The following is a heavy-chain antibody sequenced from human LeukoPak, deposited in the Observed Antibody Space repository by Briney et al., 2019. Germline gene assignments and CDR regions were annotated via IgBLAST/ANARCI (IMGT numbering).Heavy chain of an antibody. CDR2: IYHTGST. CDR1: GGSVSDYY. Sequence: SETLSLTCTISGGSVSDYYWSWIRQSPGKGLEWIGYIYHTGSTSYSPSLKSRVTISADTSQNQFSLKLSSVTAADTAVYYCASADYSSGWYYWFDPWGQGTLVTVSS. CDR3: ASADYSSGWYYWFDP. V-gene: IGHV4-59*02. D-gene: IGHD6-19*01. J-gene: IGHJ5*02.